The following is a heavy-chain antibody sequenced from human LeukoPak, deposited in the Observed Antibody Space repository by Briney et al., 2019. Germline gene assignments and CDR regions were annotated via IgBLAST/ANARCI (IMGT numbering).Heavy chain of an antibody. Sequence: GGSLRLSCAASGFTFSSYGMHWVRQAPGKGLEWVAVIWYDGSNKYYADSVKGRFTISRDNSKNTLYLQMNSLRAEDTAVYYCARWDLYDILTGYGFDYWGQGTLVTVSS. CDR2: IWYDGSNK. J-gene: IGHJ4*02. D-gene: IGHD3-9*01. CDR3: ARWDLYDILTGYGFDY. CDR1: GFTFSSYG. V-gene: IGHV3-33*01.